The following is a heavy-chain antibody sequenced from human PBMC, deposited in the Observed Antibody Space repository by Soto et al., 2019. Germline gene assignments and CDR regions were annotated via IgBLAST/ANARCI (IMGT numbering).Heavy chain of an antibody. D-gene: IGHD2-15*01. Sequence: QVQLQESGPGLVRPSQTLSLTCTVSGGSINSGDSYWNWIRQHPEKGLEWIGYINYRGSTFYNPSLKSRIIISVATSKNQFSLSLSSVTAADTAVYYCARDAPGVATYWGQGTLVTVSS. J-gene: IGHJ4*02. V-gene: IGHV4-31*03. CDR3: ARDAPGVATY. CDR1: GGSINSGDSY. CDR2: INYRGST.